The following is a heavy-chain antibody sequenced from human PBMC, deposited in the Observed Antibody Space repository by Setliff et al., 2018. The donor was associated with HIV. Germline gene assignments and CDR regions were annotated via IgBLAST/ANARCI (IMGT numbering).Heavy chain of an antibody. J-gene: IGHJ4*02. CDR3: ARDPRPSNYRLLWYFDF. CDR1: GGSISSSDW. V-gene: IGHV4-4*02. CDR2: INHSGST. D-gene: IGHD2-2*01. Sequence: SETLSLTCAVSGGSISSSDWWGWVRQPPGKGLEWIGEINHSGSTNYNPSLKSRATISVDKSKKQFSLKVTSVTAADTAVYYCARDPRPSNYRLLWYFDFWGQGTLVTVSS.